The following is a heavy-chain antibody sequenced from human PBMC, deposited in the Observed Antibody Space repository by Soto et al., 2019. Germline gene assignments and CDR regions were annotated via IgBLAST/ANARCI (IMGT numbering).Heavy chain of an antibody. CDR2: INPDNGNT. J-gene: IGHJ5*02. CDR1: GYTFTRYT. CDR3: ASGIATGHLDP. D-gene: IGHD6-13*01. V-gene: IGHV1-3*01. Sequence: SVNGSSNASGYTFTRYTMNWARQAPRQGIDWMGCINPDNGNTKSSQKFQDRVIITRDTSASTAYMNMSSLRSEDTAEHHSASGIATGHLDPWSQGTLVNGSS.